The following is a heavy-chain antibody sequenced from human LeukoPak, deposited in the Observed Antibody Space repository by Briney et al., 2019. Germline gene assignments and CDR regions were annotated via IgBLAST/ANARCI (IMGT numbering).Heavy chain of an antibody. D-gene: IGHD1-1*01. CDR1: GFSFHEHY. CDR3: VRDLSGHWTYDY. V-gene: IGHV3-30-3*01. J-gene: IGHJ4*01. CDR2: ISLDGDKE. Sequence: GGSLRLSCEASGFSFHEHYMHWIRQAPGKGLERVAVISLDGDKEYYADSVKGRFSLSRDSSINTVFLQLNSLRTDDTAMYYCVRDLSGHWTYDYWGQGTLVTVSS.